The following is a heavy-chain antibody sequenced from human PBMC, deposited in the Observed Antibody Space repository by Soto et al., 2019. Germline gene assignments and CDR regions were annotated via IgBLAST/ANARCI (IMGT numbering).Heavy chain of an antibody. CDR1: GDSVSSNTAS. Sequence: SQTLPLTCVISGDSVSSNTASWNWIRQSPSRGLEWLGRTYFRSKWYNDYAVSVKSRIIINPDTSNNQFSLQLNSVTPEDTAVYFCAKGDNLGPKTGYAFDPWGQGIIVTVSS. CDR2: TYFRSKWYN. V-gene: IGHV6-1*01. D-gene: IGHD5-12*01. J-gene: IGHJ5*02. CDR3: AKGDNLGPKTGYAFDP.